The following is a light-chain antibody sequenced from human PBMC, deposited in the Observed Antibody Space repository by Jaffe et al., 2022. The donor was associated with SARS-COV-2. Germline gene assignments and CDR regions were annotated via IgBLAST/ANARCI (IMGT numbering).Light chain of an antibody. Sequence: DIQMTQSPSSLSASVGDRVTITCRASQTIRNCLNWYQQKPGRAPKLLIYTASTLLSGVPSRFSGSGSGTDFTLTISSLQPEDIAGYYCQQSYTTPYTFGQGTKLEIK. CDR2: TAS. J-gene: IGKJ2*01. CDR1: QTIRNC. V-gene: IGKV1-39*01. CDR3: QQSYTTPYT.